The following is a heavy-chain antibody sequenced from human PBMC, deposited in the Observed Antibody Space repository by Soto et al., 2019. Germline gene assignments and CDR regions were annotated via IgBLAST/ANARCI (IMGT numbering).Heavy chain of an antibody. CDR2: IWYDGSNK. D-gene: IGHD3-3*01. Sequence: PGGSLRLSCAASGFTFSSYGMHWVRQAPGKGLEWVAVIWYDGSNKYYADSVKGRFTISRDNSKNTLYLQMSSLRAEDTAVLGVLRFLEWLLYRGLDYYYYYMDVWGKGTTVTVSS. V-gene: IGHV3-33*01. CDR3: LRFLEWLLYRGLDYYYYYMDV. CDR1: GFTFSSYG. J-gene: IGHJ6*03.